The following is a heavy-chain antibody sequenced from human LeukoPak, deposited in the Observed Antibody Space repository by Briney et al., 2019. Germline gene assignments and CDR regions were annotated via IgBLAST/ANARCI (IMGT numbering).Heavy chain of an antibody. CDR3: AKGYDSSGYYYGYYYYYGMDV. V-gene: IGHV3-23*01. CDR1: GFTFSSYA. CDR2: ISGSGGST. J-gene: IGHJ6*02. D-gene: IGHD3-22*01. Sequence: GRSLRLSCAASGFTFSSYAMSWVRQAPGKGLEWVSAISGSGGSTYYADSVKGRFTISRDNSKNTLYLQMNSLRAEDTAVYYCAKGYDSSGYYYGYYYYYGMDVWGQGTTVTVSS.